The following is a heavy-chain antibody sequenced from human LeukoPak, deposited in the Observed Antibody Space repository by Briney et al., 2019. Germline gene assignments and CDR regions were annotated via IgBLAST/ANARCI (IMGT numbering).Heavy chain of an antibody. Sequence: ASVKVSCKASGYNFISYYMHWVRQAPGQGLEWMGIINPNGGSTSYAQKFQDRVTMTRDTSTSTGYMELSSLKSEDTAVYYCAREDVVLVDAVRYYYYGMDVWGQGTTVTVSS. CDR3: AREDVVLVDAVRYYYYGMDV. V-gene: IGHV1-46*01. D-gene: IGHD2-8*01. J-gene: IGHJ6*02. CDR2: INPNGGST. CDR1: GYNFISYY.